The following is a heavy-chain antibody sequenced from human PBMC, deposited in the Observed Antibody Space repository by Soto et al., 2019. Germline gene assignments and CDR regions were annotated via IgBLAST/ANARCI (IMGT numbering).Heavy chain of an antibody. CDR2: LSSESTFI. V-gene: IGHV3-11*06. Sequence: QVQLVESGGGLVRPGGSLRLSCAASGFTFSTFYMNWVRQAPGKGLEWVSFLSSESTFISYAGSVKGRFTISRDNSKKSLFLQMDSLRVEATAVYYSARVCSGTYNAFDLWGQGTVVTGSS. J-gene: IGHJ3*01. D-gene: IGHD1-26*01. CDR3: ARVCSGTYNAFDL. CDR1: GFTFSTFY.